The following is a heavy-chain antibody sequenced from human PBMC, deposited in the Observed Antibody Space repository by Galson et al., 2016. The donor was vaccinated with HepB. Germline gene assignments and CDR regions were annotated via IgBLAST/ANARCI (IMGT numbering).Heavy chain of an antibody. CDR1: GFTFSSYA. D-gene: IGHD3-3*01. CDR2: INSNGGST. CDR3: ARGGYDFWSGYFDY. V-gene: IGHV3-64*02. J-gene: IGHJ4*02. Sequence: SLRLSCAASGFTFSSYAMHWVRQAPGKGLEYVSVINSNGGSTYYADSVKGRFTISRDNSKNTLYLQMGSLRAEDMAVYYCARGGYDFWSGYFDYWGQGTLVTVSS.